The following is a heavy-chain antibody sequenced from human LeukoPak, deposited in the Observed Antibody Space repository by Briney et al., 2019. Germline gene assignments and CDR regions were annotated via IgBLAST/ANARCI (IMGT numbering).Heavy chain of an antibody. CDR1: GYTFTGYY. CDR3: ARETTVTTGSDAFDI. D-gene: IGHD4-11*01. CDR2: INPNSGST. J-gene: IGHJ3*02. Sequence: ASVKVSCKASGYTFTGYYMHWVRQAPGQGLEWMGWINPNSGSTNYAQKFQGWVTMTRDTSISTAYMELSRLRSDDTAVYYCARETTVTTGSDAFDIWGQGTMVTVSS. V-gene: IGHV1-2*04.